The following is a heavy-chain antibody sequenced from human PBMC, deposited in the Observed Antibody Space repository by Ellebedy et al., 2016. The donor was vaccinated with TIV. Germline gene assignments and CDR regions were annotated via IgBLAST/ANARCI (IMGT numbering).Heavy chain of an antibody. V-gene: IGHV4-59*01. CDR3: ARGHFGGYDWFDP. J-gene: IGHJ5*02. Sequence: MPSETLSLTCTVSGGSISSYYWSWIRQPPGKGLEWIGYIYYSGSTNYNPSLKSRVTISVDTSKNQFSLKLSSVTAADTAVYYCARGHFGGYDWFDPWGQGTLVTVSS. CDR1: GGSISSYY. D-gene: IGHD5-12*01. CDR2: IYYSGST.